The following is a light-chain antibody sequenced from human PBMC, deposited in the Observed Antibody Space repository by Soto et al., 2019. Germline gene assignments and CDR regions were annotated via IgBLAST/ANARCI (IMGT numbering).Light chain of an antibody. CDR1: SSDVGGYNY. Sequence: QSALTQPASVSGSPGQSITISCTGTSSDVGGYNYVSWYQQHPGKAPKLMIYEVSNRPSGVSNRFSGSKSGNTASLTISGLRADDEADYYCQSYDNNVSGWVFGGGTKLTVL. CDR2: EVS. V-gene: IGLV2-14*01. CDR3: QSYDNNVSGWV. J-gene: IGLJ2*01.